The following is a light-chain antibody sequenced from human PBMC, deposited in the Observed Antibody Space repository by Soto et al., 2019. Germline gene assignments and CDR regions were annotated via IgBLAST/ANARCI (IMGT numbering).Light chain of an antibody. CDR3: SSYTSSSSLV. CDR2: EVS. CDR1: SSDIGGYSY. J-gene: IGLJ3*02. Sequence: QSALTQPASVSGSPGQSITISCTGTSSDIGGYSYVSWYQHHPGKAPKLLIYEVSNRPSGVSDHFSVSKSGNTASLTISGLQAEDEADYYCSSYTSSSSLVFGGGTKLTVL. V-gene: IGLV2-14*01.